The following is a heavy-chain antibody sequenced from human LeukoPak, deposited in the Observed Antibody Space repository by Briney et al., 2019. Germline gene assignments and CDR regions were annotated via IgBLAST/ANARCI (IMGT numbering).Heavy chain of an antibody. CDR3: ARALLYGYYVL. D-gene: IGHD3-9*01. CDR2: INHSGST. V-gene: IGHV4-34*01. Sequence: SETLSLTCAVYGGSFSGYYLSWIRQPPGKGLEWIGEINHSGSTNYNPSLKSRVTISVDTSKNQFSLKLSSVTAADTAVYYCARALLYGYYVLWGQGTLVTVSS. J-gene: IGHJ4*02. CDR1: GGSFSGYY.